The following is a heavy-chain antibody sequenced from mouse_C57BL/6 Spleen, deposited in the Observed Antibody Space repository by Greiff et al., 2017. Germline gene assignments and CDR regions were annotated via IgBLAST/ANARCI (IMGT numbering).Heavy chain of an antibody. CDR3: ARLGNCYAMDY. J-gene: IGHJ4*01. Sequence: VKLVESGPGLVQPSQSLSITCSVSGFSLTSYGVHWVRQSPGKGLEWLGVIWSGGSTDYNAAFISRLSISKDNSKSQVFFKMNSLQADDTAIYYCARLGNCYAMDYWGQGTSVTVSS. D-gene: IGHD2-1*01. V-gene: IGHV2-2*01. CDR2: IWSGGST. CDR1: GFSLTSYG.